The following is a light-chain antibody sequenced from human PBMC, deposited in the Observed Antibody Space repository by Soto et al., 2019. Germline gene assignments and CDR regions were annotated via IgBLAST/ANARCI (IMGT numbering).Light chain of an antibody. J-gene: IGKJ1*01. CDR2: GAS. V-gene: IGKV3-15*01. Sequence: EIVMTQSPASLSVSPGEGATLSCRASQRVSSNLAWYQQKPGQAPRLLIYGASNRATGIPARFSGSGSGTEFTLTICSLQSEDFGVYYCQQYNNGPPWTFGQGTKVEIK. CDR3: QQYNNGPPWT. CDR1: QRVSSN.